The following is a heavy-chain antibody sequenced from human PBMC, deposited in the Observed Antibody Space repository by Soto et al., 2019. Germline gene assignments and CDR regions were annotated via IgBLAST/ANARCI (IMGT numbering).Heavy chain of an antibody. V-gene: IGHV1-18*01. J-gene: IGHJ6*02. CDR2: ISTDNGNT. D-gene: IGHD3-3*01. CDR3: ARDQGITTLGVYSMDYYGMDV. Sequence: QVQLVQSGAEVKKPGASVKVSCKASGYTFTSSGISWVRQAPGQGLEWMGWISTDNGNTNYAQHLQGRVSMTTDTSKSTAYMDLRSLRSDDTAVYYCARDQGITTLGVYSMDYYGMDVWGQGTTVTVSS. CDR1: GYTFTSSG.